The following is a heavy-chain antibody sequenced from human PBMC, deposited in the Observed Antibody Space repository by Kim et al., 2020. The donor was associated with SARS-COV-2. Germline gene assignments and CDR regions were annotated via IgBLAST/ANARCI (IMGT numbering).Heavy chain of an antibody. J-gene: IGHJ2*01. CDR2: ISSSSSTI. V-gene: IGHV3-48*02. D-gene: IGHD3-22*01. CDR3: ARHYYDSSGYYNWYFDL. Sequence: GGSLRLSCAASGFTFSSYSMNWVRQAPGKGLEWVSYISSSSSTIYYADSVKGRFTISRDNAKNSLYLQMNSLRDEDTAVYYSARHYYDSSGYYNWYFDLCGRGTLCTVSS. CDR1: GFTFSSYS.